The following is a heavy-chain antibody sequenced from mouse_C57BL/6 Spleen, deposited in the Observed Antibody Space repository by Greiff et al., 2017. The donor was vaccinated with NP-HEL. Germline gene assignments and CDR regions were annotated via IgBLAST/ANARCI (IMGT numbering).Heavy chain of an antibody. J-gene: IGHJ3*01. D-gene: IGHD2-3*01. CDR1: GYTFTSYG. Sequence: VQLQESGAELARPGASVKLSCKASGYTFTSYGISWVKQRTGQGLEWIGEIYPRSGNTYYNEKFKGKATLTADKSSSTAYMELSSLTSEDSAVYFCTRSDDGYYVGETAWFAYWGQGTLVTVSA. CDR3: TRSDDGYYVGETAWFAY. CDR2: IYPRSGNT. V-gene: IGHV1-81*01.